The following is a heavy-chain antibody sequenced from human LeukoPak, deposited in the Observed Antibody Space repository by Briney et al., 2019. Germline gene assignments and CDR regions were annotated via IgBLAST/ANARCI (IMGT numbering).Heavy chain of an antibody. V-gene: IGHV3-53*04. Sequence: PGGSLRLSCAASGLPVSSNYMSWVRQAPGKGLEWVSVIYSGGNTYYADSVKGRFTISRHSSTNTLYLQMNSLRAEDTAVYYCAKGGDGYNYSFDYWGQGTLVTVSS. J-gene: IGHJ4*02. D-gene: IGHD5-24*01. CDR1: GLPVSSNY. CDR2: IYSGGNT. CDR3: AKGGDGYNYSFDY.